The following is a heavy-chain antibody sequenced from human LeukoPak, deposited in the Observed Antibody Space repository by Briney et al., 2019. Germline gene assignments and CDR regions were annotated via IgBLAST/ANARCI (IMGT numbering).Heavy chain of an antibody. CDR3: TTDIRGVTVGATKRTLFDY. CDR2: IKSKTDGGTT. J-gene: IGHJ4*02. Sequence: PGGSLRLSCAASGFTFSNAWMSWVRQAPGKGLEWVGRIKSKTDGGTTDYAAPVKGRFTISRDDSKNTLYLQMNSLKTEDTAVYYCTTDIRGVTVGATKRTLFDYWGQGTLVTVSS. D-gene: IGHD1-26*01. CDR1: GFTFSNAW. V-gene: IGHV3-15*01.